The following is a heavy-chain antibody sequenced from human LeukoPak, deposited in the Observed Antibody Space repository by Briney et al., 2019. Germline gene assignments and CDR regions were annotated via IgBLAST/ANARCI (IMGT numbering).Heavy chain of an antibody. CDR1: GGSISSSSYY. CDR2: IYYSGST. V-gene: IGHV4-39*01. D-gene: IGHD5-24*01. Sequence: SETLSLTCTVSGGSISSSSYYWGWIRQPPGKGLEWIGSIYYSGSTYYNPSLKSRVTISVDTSKNQFSLKLSSVTAADTAVYYSARQGWLQFLVRFDPWGQGTLVTVSS. CDR3: ARQGWLQFLVRFDP. J-gene: IGHJ5*02.